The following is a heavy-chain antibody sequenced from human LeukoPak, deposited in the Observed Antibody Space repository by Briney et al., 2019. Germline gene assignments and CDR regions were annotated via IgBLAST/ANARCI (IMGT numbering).Heavy chain of an antibody. D-gene: IGHD2-2*01. Sequence: GGSLRLSCAASGFTFSSYEMNWVRQAPGKGLEWVAFIRYDGSNKYYADSVKGRFTISRDNSKNTLYLQMNSLRAEDTAVYYCARGYCSSTSCWGPWFDPWGQGTLVTVSS. V-gene: IGHV3-30*02. CDR3: ARGYCSSTSCWGPWFDP. CDR1: GFTFSSYE. CDR2: IRYDGSNK. J-gene: IGHJ5*02.